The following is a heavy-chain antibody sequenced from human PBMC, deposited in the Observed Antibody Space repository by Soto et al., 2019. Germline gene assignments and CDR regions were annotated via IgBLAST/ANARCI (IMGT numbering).Heavy chain of an antibody. CDR3: ASGSPTVTTFDY. Sequence: QLQLQESGPGLVKPSETLSLTCTVSGGSISSSSYYWGWIRQPPGKGLEWIGSIYYSGSTYYNPSLQSRVTISVDTSKNQFSLKLSSVTAADTAVYYCASGSPTVTTFDYWGQGTLVTVSS. D-gene: IGHD4-17*01. CDR1: GGSISSSSYY. V-gene: IGHV4-39*01. CDR2: IYYSGST. J-gene: IGHJ4*02.